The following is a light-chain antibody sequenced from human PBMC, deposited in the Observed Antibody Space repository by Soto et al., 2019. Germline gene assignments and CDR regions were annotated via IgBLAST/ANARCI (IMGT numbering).Light chain of an antibody. V-gene: IGKV3-11*01. CDR3: HHRSNWPGT. CDR2: DAS. CDR1: QSVSTY. J-gene: IGKJ1*01. Sequence: EIVLTQSPATLSLSPGERATLSCRASQSVSTYLAWYQQKPGQAPRLLIYDASNRAPGIPARFSGSGSGTDFSLTISSLEPEDFAVYYCHHRSNWPGTFGQGTKVEIK.